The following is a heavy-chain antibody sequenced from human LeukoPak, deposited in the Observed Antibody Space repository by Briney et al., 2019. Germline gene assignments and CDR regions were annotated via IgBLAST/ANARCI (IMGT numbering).Heavy chain of an antibody. CDR1: GFTFSNSA. J-gene: IGHJ4*02. Sequence: GGSLRLSCAASGFTFSNSAMHWVRQAPGKGLEYVSAISSNGGSTYYANSVRARFTISRDNSKNTLYLQMGSLRAEDMAVYYCAGEVPAAVAYFDYWGQGTLVTVSS. V-gene: IGHV3-64*01. CDR2: ISSNGGST. D-gene: IGHD2-2*01. CDR3: AGEVPAAVAYFDY.